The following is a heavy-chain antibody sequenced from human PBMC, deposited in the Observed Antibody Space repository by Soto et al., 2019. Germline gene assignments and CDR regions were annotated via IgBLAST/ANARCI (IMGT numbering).Heavy chain of an antibody. D-gene: IGHD1-7*01. CDR2: ITSSGPYT. CDR3: AAYLTSTWNSDFEY. CDR1: GITFTNYG. J-gene: IGHJ4*02. V-gene: IGHV3-21*06. Sequence: EVQLVESGGGLVKPGGSLRLSCAASGITFTNYGFNWVRQASGKGLEWVSSITSSGPYTSYADSVRGRFTLSRDNAKNSLYLHMNSLRVEDTAVYYCAAYLTSTWNSDFEYWGQGALVTVSS.